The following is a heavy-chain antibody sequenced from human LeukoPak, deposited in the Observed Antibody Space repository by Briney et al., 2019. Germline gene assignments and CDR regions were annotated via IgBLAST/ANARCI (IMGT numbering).Heavy chain of an antibody. CDR1: GFTFSSYA. Sequence: PGGSLRLSCAASGFTFSSYAMHWVRQAPGKGLEWVAFVSYDGTNKHYGDSVKGRFTISRDNSQNTLFLQMNSLRADDTAVYYCAKDLWSSISQLPDFDYWGQGTLVTVSS. J-gene: IGHJ4*02. CDR3: AKDLWSSISQLPDFDY. V-gene: IGHV3-30*04. D-gene: IGHD2-21*01. CDR2: VSYDGTNK.